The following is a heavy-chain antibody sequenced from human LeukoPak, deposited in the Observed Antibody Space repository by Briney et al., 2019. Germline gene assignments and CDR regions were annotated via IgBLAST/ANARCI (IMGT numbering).Heavy chain of an antibody. D-gene: IGHD3-10*01. CDR3: TTDQYYGSGSIDY. J-gene: IGHJ4*02. V-gene: IGHV3-15*01. CDR1: GFIFSSYS. Sequence: GGSLRLSCAASGFIFSSYSMSWVRQAPGKGLEWVGRIKSKTDGGTTDYAAPVKGRFTISRDDSKNTLYLQMNSLKTEDTAVYYCTTDQYYGSGSIDYWGQGTLVTVSS. CDR2: IKSKTDGGTT.